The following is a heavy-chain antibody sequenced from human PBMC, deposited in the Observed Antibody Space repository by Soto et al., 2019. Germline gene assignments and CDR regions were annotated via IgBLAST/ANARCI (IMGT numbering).Heavy chain of an antibody. CDR1: GFTFPNYW. V-gene: IGHV3-7*05. CDR3: ARDKYYGPGNDY. Sequence: GGSLRLSCATSGFTFPNYWMSWVRQAPGEGLEWVANIKQEGSEKYYVDSVKGRYTISRDNAKNSVYLQMNILRVEDTALYYCARDKYYGPGNDYWGQGTLVTVSS. D-gene: IGHD3-10*01. CDR2: IKQEGSEK. J-gene: IGHJ4*02.